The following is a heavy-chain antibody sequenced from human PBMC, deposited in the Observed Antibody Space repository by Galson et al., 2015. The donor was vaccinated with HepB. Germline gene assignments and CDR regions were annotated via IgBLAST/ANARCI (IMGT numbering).Heavy chain of an antibody. D-gene: IGHD4-11*01. CDR2: ISYDGSNK. Sequence: SLRLSCAASGFNFSDYGVHWVRQAPGKGLDWVAVISYDGSNKHYAESVRGRFTTPRDNSKNPIYLRMNSLRAEDTALYYCAKDYSDFILWFGPRGQGALVTVSS. CDR3: AKDYSDFILWFGP. V-gene: IGHV3-30*18. J-gene: IGHJ5*02. CDR1: GFNFSDYG.